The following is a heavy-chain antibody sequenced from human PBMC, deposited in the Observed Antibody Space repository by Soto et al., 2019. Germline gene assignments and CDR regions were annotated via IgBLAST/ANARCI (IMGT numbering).Heavy chain of an antibody. CDR1: GFTFDDYA. V-gene: IGHV3-9*01. Sequence: LRLSCAASGFTFDDYAMHWVRQARGKGLEWVSGISWNSGSIGYADSVKGRFTISRDNAKNSLYLQMNSLRAEDTALYYCAKDLSSSDPGYFDYWGQGTLVTVSS. CDR2: ISWNSGSI. CDR3: AKDLSSSDPGYFDY. D-gene: IGHD6-6*01. J-gene: IGHJ4*02.